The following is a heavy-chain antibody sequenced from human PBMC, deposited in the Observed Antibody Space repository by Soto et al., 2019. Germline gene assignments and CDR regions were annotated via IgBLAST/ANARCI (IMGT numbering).Heavy chain of an antibody. Sequence: QMQLVESGGGVVQPGRSLRLSCAASGFSFNSYGMHWVRQAPGKGLEWVAFISYDGTTKFYGDSVKGRCTISRDNSKSTLYLQMNSLRPEDTAVYYCAKTGVSVVRGIPQGFDYWGQGTLVTVSS. CDR3: AKTGVSVVRGIPQGFDY. D-gene: IGHD3-10*01. J-gene: IGHJ4*02. CDR1: GFSFNSYG. V-gene: IGHV3-30*18. CDR2: ISYDGTTK.